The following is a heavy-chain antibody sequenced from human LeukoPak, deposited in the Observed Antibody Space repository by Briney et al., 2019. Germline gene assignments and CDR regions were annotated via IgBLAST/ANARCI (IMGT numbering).Heavy chain of an antibody. V-gene: IGHV3-74*01. J-gene: IGHJ4*02. CDR3: ARRWAVAAVDY. CDR1: GFTFSSYW. D-gene: IGHD6-19*01. Sequence: GGSLRLSCAASGFTFSSYWMHWVRQAPGKGLVWVSRINTDGSSTSYADSVKGRFTISRDNAKNTLYLQMNSLRAEDTAVYYWARRWAVAAVDYWGQGTLVTVSS. CDR2: INTDGSST.